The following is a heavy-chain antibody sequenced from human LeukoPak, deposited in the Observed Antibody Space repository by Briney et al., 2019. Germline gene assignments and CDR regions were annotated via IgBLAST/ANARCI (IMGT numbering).Heavy chain of an antibody. CDR3: AKDFYIAVAGTTRMDV. Sequence: PGGSLRLSCVASGFTFSRFWMAWVRQAPGKGLEWVANVEQDGGEKYYVDSVKGRFTISRDNAKNSLYLQMNGLRAEDTAVYYCAKDFYIAVAGTTRMDVWGKGTTVTVSS. CDR1: GFTFSRFW. J-gene: IGHJ6*03. D-gene: IGHD6-19*01. V-gene: IGHV3-7*01. CDR2: VEQDGGEK.